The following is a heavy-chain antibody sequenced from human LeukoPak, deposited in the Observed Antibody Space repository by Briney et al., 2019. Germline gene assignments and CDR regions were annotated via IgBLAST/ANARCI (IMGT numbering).Heavy chain of an antibody. D-gene: IGHD2-21*02. V-gene: IGHV4-30-4*01. CDR3: ARNFCGGDCYLFFDY. J-gene: IGHJ4*02. Sequence: PSETLSLTCTVSGGSISSGDYYWSWIRQPPGKGLEWIGYIYYSGSTYYNPSLKSRVTISVDTSKNQFSLKLSSVTAADTAVYYCARNFCGGDCYLFFDYWGQGTLVTVSS. CDR2: IYYSGST. CDR1: GGSISSGDYY.